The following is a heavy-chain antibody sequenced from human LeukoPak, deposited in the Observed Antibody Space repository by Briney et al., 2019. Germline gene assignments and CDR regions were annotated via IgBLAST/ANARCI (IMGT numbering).Heavy chain of an antibody. CDR2: IWYDGSNK. Sequence: GRSLRLSCAASGFTFSSYGMHWVRQAPGKGLEWVAVIWYDGSNKYYADSVKGRFTISRDNAKNSLYLQMNSLRAEDTAVYYCARGGYDSSGYSPIDYWGQGTLVTVSS. J-gene: IGHJ4*02. CDR1: GFTFSSYG. CDR3: ARGGYDSSGYSPIDY. D-gene: IGHD3-22*01. V-gene: IGHV3-33*03.